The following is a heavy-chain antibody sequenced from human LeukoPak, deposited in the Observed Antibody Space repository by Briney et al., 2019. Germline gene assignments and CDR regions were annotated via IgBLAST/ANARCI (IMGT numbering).Heavy chain of an antibody. CDR3: ARSPNSSGYYYRAFDI. CDR1: GGSISSGSYY. V-gene: IGHV4-61*02. CDR2: IYTSGSA. D-gene: IGHD3-22*01. J-gene: IGHJ3*02. Sequence: SQTLSLTCTVSGGSISSGSYYWSWIRQPAGKGLEWIGRIYTSGSANYNPSLKSRVTMSIDTSKNQFSLKLSSVTAADTAVYYCARSPNSSGYYYRAFDIWGQGTMVTVSS.